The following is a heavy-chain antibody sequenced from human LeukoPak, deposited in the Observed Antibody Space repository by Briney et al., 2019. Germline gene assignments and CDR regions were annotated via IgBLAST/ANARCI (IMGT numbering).Heavy chain of an antibody. CDR2: INPSGGST. V-gene: IGHV1-46*01. CDR1: GYTFTSYY. CDR3: AGMVPRAVGRSLDY. J-gene: IGHJ4*02. D-gene: IGHD2-8*01. Sequence: GASVKVSCKASGYTFTSYYMHWVRQAPGQGLEWMGIINPSGGSTSYAQRFQGRATMTRDTSTSTVYMELSSLRSEDTAVYYCAGMVPRAVGRSLDYWGQGTLVTVSS.